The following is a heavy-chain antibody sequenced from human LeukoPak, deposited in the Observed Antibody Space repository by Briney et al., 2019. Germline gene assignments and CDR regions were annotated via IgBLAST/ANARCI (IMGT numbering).Heavy chain of an antibody. Sequence: GGSLRLSCAASGFTFSSYSMHWVRQAPGKGLEWVAVILYDGSNKYYTDSVKGRFTISRDNSKNTLYLQMNSLRSEDTAVYYCARVAINDYGDYFDYWGQRTLVTVSS. CDR1: GFTFSSYS. CDR2: ILYDGSNK. V-gene: IGHV3-30*04. J-gene: IGHJ4*02. D-gene: IGHD4-17*01. CDR3: ARVAINDYGDYFDY.